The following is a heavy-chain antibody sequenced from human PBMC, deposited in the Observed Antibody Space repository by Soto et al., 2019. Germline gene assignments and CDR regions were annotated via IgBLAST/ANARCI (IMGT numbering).Heavy chain of an antibody. Sequence: GGSLRLSCAASGFTFSSYGMHWVRQAPGKGLEWVAVISYDGSNKYYADSVKGRFTISRDNSKNTLYLQMNSLRAEDTAVYYCAKNRMDSSSWYVGWRDNWFDPWGQGTLVTVSS. CDR2: ISYDGSNK. CDR3: AKNRMDSSSWYVGWRDNWFDP. D-gene: IGHD6-13*01. V-gene: IGHV3-30*18. J-gene: IGHJ5*02. CDR1: GFTFSSYG.